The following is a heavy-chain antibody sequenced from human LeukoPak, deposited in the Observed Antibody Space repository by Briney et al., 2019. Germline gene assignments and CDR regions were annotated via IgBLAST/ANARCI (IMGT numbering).Heavy chain of an antibody. Sequence: GGSLRLSCTASGFAFSNYGINWVRRAPSKGLEWVSGITGSGTTTYYADSLKGRVTISRDNSKNKVYLQMNSLRAEDTAVYYCARSLPYSSRSSFDPWGQGTLVTVSS. J-gene: IGHJ5*02. CDR2: ITGSGTTT. V-gene: IGHV3-23*01. D-gene: IGHD6-13*01. CDR3: ARSLPYSSRSSFDP. CDR1: GFAFSNYG.